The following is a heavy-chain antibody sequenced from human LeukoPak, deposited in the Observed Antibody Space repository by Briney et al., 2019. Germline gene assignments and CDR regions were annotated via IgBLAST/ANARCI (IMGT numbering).Heavy chain of an antibody. Sequence: ASVKVSCQASGGTFSSYAISWVRQAPGQGLEWMGGIIPIFGTANYAQKFQGRVTMTRDTSTSTVYMELSSLRSEDTAVYYCATTYYDFWAPFDYWGQGTLVTVSS. V-gene: IGHV1-69*05. CDR1: GGTFSSYA. CDR3: ATTYYDFWAPFDY. D-gene: IGHD3/OR15-3a*01. J-gene: IGHJ4*02. CDR2: IIPIFGTA.